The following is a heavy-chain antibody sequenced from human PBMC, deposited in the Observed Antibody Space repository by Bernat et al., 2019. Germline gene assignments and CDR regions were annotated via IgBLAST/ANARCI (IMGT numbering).Heavy chain of an antibody. J-gene: IGHJ4*02. CDR2: IWYDGSNK. D-gene: IGHD6-19*01. Sequence: QVQLVESGGGVVQPGRSLRLSCAASGFTFSSYGMHCVRQAPGRGLEWVAVIWYDGSNKYYADSVKGRFTISRDNSKNTLYLQMNSLGAEDTAVYYCAREAGLVKYYFDYWGQGTLVTVSS. CDR1: GFTFSSYG. CDR3: AREAGLVKYYFDY. V-gene: IGHV3-33*01.